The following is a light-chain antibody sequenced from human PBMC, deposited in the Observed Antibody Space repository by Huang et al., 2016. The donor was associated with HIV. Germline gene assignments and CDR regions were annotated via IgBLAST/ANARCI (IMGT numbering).Light chain of an antibody. CDR2: DGS. CDR3: QQRRSWPLT. J-gene: IGKJ4*01. CDR1: QTIGTY. Sequence: EVVLTQSPPTLSLFPGETATISCRASQTIGTYVAWYQQRPGQGPRRLIYDGSNRAAGFPARISGAGSGTTFTLSISGLESEDFGVYYCQQRRSWPLTFGGGTKVEV. V-gene: IGKV3-11*01.